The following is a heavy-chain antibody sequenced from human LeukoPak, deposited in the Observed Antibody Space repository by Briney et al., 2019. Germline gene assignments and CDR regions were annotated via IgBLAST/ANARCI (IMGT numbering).Heavy chain of an antibody. D-gene: IGHD4-17*01. CDR3: ARDKETDYGDYNWFDP. CDR1: GGSISSGGYY. V-gene: IGHV4-31*03. CDR2: TYYSGST. J-gene: IGHJ5*02. Sequence: SETLSLTCTVSGGSISSGGYYWSWIRQHPGKGLEWIGYTYYSGSTYYNPSLKSRVTISVDTSKNQFSLKLSSVTAADTAVYYCARDKETDYGDYNWFDPWGQGTLVTVSS.